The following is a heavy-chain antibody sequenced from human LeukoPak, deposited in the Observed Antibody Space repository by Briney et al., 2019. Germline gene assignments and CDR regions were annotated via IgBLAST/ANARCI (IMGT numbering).Heavy chain of an antibody. V-gene: IGHV1-18*01. CDR1: GYTFTSYG. J-gene: IGHJ6*03. CDR2: ISAYNGNT. Sequence: ASVKVSCKASGYTFTSYGISWVRQAPGQGLEWMGWISAYNGNTNYAQKIQGRVTMITDTSTSTAYMELRSLRSDDTAVYYCAREGYGAGYYYYYYMDVWGKGTTVTVSS. D-gene: IGHD3-16*01. CDR3: AREGYGAGYYYYYYMDV.